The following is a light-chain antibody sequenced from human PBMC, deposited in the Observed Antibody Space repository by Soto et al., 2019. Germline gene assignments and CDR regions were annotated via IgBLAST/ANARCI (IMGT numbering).Light chain of an antibody. CDR2: GNS. CDR3: QSYDSSLSGSYV. Sequence: QSVLTQPPSVSVSPGQRVTISCTGSSSNIGAGYDVHWYQQLPGTAPKLLIYGNSNRPSGVPDRFSGSKSGTSASLAITGLQAEDEADYYCQSYDSSLSGSYVFGTGTKVTVL. CDR1: SSNIGAGYD. V-gene: IGLV1-40*01. J-gene: IGLJ1*01.